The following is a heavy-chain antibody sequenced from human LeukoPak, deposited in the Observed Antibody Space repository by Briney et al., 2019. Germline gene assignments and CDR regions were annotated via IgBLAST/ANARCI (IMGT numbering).Heavy chain of an antibody. J-gene: IGHJ2*01. CDR3: ARGSDCSGGSCYSYWYFDL. Sequence: GGSLRLSCAASAFTFSSYWMHWVRQPPGKGLVWVSRINSDGSSTSYADSVKGRFTISRDNAKNTLYLQMNSLRAEDTAMYYCARGSDCSGGSCYSYWYFDLWGRGTLVTVSS. V-gene: IGHV3-74*01. CDR1: AFTFSSYW. CDR2: INSDGSST. D-gene: IGHD2-15*01.